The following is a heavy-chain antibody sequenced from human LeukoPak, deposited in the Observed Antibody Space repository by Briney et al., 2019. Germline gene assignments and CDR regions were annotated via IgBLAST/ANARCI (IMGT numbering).Heavy chain of an antibody. V-gene: IGHV1-2*02. CDR1: GYTYTSYY. D-gene: IGHD6-19*01. CDR3: AREVAVGNAFDI. Sequence: ASVKVSCKASGYTYTSYYMHWVRQAPGQGLEWMGWINPNSGGTNYAQKFQGRVTMTRDTYISTAYMELSRLRSDDTAVYYCAREVAVGNAFDIWGQGTMVTVSS. J-gene: IGHJ3*02. CDR2: INPNSGGT.